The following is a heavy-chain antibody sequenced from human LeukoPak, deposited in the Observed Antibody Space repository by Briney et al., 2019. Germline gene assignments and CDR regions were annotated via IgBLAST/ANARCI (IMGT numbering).Heavy chain of an antibody. D-gene: IGHD4-11*01. V-gene: IGHV3-13*01. CDR3: ARDLRGNYPYYYYGMDV. CDR2: IGTAGDT. Sequence: GGSLRLSCAASGFTFSSYDMHWVRQATGKGLEWVSAIGTAGDTYYPGSVKGRFTISRENAKNSLYLQMNSLRAGDTAVYYCARDLRGNYPYYYYGMDVWGQGTTVTVSS. CDR1: GFTFSSYD. J-gene: IGHJ6*02.